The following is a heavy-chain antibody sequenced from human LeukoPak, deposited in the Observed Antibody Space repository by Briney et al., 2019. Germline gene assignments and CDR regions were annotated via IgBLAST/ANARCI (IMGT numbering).Heavy chain of an antibody. Sequence: GGSLRLSCAASGFMFSSYSMNWVRQAPGKGLEWVSCISTSSRNIFQADSVKGRFTISRDNAKNSLYLQMNSLRAEDTAVYYCAKDRCSNGVGCYYYYMDVWGKGTTVTISS. CDR2: ISTSSRNI. J-gene: IGHJ6*03. D-gene: IGHD2-8*01. CDR3: AKDRCSNGVGCYYYYMDV. CDR1: GFMFSSYS. V-gene: IGHV3-21*01.